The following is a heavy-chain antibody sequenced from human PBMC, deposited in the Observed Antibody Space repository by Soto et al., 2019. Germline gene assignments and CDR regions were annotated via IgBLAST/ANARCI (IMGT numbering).Heavy chain of an antibody. CDR1: GYTLTELS. CDR3: ATEERYCSSTSCPVYYYYGMDV. D-gene: IGHD2-2*01. Sequence: VASVKVSCKVSGYTLTELSMHWVRQAPGKGLEWMGGFDPEDGETIYAQKFQGRVTMTEDTSTDTAYMELSSLRSEDTAVYYCATEERYCSSTSCPVYYYYGMDVWGQGTTVTVSS. V-gene: IGHV1-24*01. CDR2: FDPEDGET. J-gene: IGHJ6*02.